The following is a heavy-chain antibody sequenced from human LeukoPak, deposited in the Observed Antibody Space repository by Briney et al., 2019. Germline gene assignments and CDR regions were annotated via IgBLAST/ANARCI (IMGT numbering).Heavy chain of an antibody. D-gene: IGHD3-10*01. Sequence: AASVKVSCKASGYTFTSYGISWVRQAPGQGLEWMGWISAYNGNTKYAQKVQGRVTMTTDTSTSTAYMELSSLRSEDTAVYYCAAGRYYGSGSGPFDYWGQGTLVTVSS. V-gene: IGHV1-18*01. CDR1: GYTFTSYG. J-gene: IGHJ4*02. CDR3: AAGRYYGSGSGPFDY. CDR2: ISAYNGNT.